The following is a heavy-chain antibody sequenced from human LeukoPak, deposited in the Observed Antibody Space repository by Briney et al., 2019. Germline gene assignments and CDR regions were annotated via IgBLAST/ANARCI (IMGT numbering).Heavy chain of an antibody. J-gene: IGHJ4*02. V-gene: IGHV3-21*01. CDR1: GFTFSSYS. Sequence: GGSLRLSCAASGFTFSSYSMNWVRQAPGKGLEWVSSISSSSSYIYYADSVKGRLTISRDNAKNSLYLQMNSLRAEDTAVYYCARFSGMKDFDYWGQGTLVTASS. CDR2: ISSSSSYI. D-gene: IGHD1-14*01. CDR3: ARFSGMKDFDY.